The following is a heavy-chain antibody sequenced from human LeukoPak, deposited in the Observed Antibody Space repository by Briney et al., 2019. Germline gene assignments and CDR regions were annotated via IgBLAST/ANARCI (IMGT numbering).Heavy chain of an antibody. V-gene: IGHV4-38-2*02. CDR2: VSHSGST. CDR1: GYSISSDYY. CDR3: ARERIERYTYASSDFDY. D-gene: IGHD5-18*01. Sequence: SETLSLTCTVSGYSISSDYYWGWIRQPPGKGLEWIASVSHSGSTYYNPSLKSRVAISVDTSKNQFSLKVTSVTAADTALYYCARERIERYTYASSDFDYWGRGTLVTVSS. J-gene: IGHJ4*02.